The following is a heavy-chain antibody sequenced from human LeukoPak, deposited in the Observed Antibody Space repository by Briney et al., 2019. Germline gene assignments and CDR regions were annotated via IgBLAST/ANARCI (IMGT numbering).Heavy chain of an antibody. CDR3: ATQRVRYTLTGYYSYYFDY. D-gene: IGHD3-9*01. J-gene: IGHJ4*02. CDR1: GYTLTELS. V-gene: IGHV1-24*01. CDR2: FDPEDGET. Sequence: ASVKVSGKVSGYTLTELSMHWVRQAPGKGLEWMGGFDPEDGETIYAQKFQGRVTMTEDTSTDTAYMELSSLRSEDTAVYYCATQRVRYTLTGYYSYYFDYWGQGTLVTVSS.